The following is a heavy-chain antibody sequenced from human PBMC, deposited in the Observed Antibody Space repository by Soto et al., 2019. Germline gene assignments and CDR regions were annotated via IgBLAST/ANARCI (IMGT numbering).Heavy chain of an antibody. D-gene: IGHD3-16*01. CDR1: GFTFNDHY. CDR3: TVWIEGACY. Sequence: HLVASGGGLVQPGGSLRLSCAASGFTFNDHYMDWVRQDPGKGLEWVARSKKRGQGFTIEYAASLKGRFTILRDDSANSLYLQINRLETDDTAVYYCTVWIEGACYWGRGILVTVSS. V-gene: IGHV3-72*01. J-gene: IGHJ4*02. CDR2: SKKRGQGFTI.